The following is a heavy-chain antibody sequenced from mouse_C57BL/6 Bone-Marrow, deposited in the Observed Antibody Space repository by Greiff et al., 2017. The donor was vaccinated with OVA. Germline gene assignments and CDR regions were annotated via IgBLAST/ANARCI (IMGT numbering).Heavy chain of an antibody. V-gene: IGHV2-6*01. CDR1: GFSLTSYG. CDR2: IWGVGST. D-gene: IGHD1-1*01. J-gene: IGHJ3*01. CDR3: ATLGYGSSPPFAY. Sequence: VQGVESGPGLVAPSQSLSITCTVSGFSLTSYGVDWVRQSPGKGLEWLGVIWGVGSTNYNSALKSRLSISKDNSKSQVFLKMNSLQTDDTAMYYCATLGYGSSPPFAYWGQGTLVTVSA.